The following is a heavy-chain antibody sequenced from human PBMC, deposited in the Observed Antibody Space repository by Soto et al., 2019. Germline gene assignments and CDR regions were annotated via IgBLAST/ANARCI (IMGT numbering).Heavy chain of an antibody. V-gene: IGHV3-9*01. CDR1: GFTFDDYA. CDR2: STFNDGMI. J-gene: IGHJ5*01. CDR3: AKSSFGAVAGNLVS. Sequence: EVQLVESGGGFVQPGGSLRLSCVGSGFTFDDYAMHWVRQAPGRGLEWVSGSTFNDGMINYADSVKGRFSISRDNAKKSLYLQMNSLRPEDTALYYCAKSSFGAVAGNLVSWGHGTLVTVSS. D-gene: IGHD6-19*01.